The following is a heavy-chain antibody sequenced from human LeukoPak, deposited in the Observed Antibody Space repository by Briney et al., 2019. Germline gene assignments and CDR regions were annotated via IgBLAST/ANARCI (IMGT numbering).Heavy chain of an antibody. CDR2: IRNDGSNK. CDR1: GFTLSSYG. J-gene: IGHJ4*02. Sequence: GGSLRLSCAASGFTLSSYGMHWVRQAPGKGLEWVAFIRNDGSNKYYADSVKGRFTISRDNSKNTLYLQMNSLRAEDTAVYYCAKFNRQYWCSISCYGGFDYWGQGTLVTVSS. V-gene: IGHV3-30*02. CDR3: AKFNRQYWCSISCYGGFDY. D-gene: IGHD2-2*01.